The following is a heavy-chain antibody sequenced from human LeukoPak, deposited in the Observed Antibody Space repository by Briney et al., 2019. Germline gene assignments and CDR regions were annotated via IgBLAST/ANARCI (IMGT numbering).Heavy chain of an antibody. Sequence: PGGSLRLSCAASGFTFSSYGMHWVRQAPGKGLEWVAVISYDGGNKYYTDSVKGRFTISRDNSKNTLYLQMNSLRAEDTAVYYCAKDRTAGYDGLVDYWGQGTLVTVSS. V-gene: IGHV3-30*18. CDR1: GFTFSSYG. D-gene: IGHD5-12*01. J-gene: IGHJ4*02. CDR2: ISYDGGNK. CDR3: AKDRTAGYDGLVDY.